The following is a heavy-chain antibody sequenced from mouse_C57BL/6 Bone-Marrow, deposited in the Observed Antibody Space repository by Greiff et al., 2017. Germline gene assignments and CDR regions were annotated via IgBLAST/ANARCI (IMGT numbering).Heavy chain of an antibody. CDR3: ARSPLYDYVCAY. J-gene: IGHJ3*01. CDR1: GYTFTDYY. V-gene: IGHV1-26*01. D-gene: IGHD2-4*01. Sequence: EVQLQQSGPELVKPGASVKISCKASGYTFTDYYMNWVKQSHGKSLEWIGDINPNNGGTSYNQKFKGKATLTVDKSSSTAYMELRSLTSEYSAVYYCARSPLYDYVCAYWGQGTLVTVSA. CDR2: INPNNGGT.